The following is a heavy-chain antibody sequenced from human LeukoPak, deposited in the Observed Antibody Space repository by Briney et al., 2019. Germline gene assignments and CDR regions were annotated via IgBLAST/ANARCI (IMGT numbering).Heavy chain of an antibody. Sequence: SETLSLTCTVSGGSISSGGYYWSWIRQHPGKGLEWIGYIYYSGSTYYNPSLKSRVTISVDTSKNQFSLKLSSVTAADTAVYYCATGGGSGSYSTFDYWGQGTLVTVSS. D-gene: IGHD3-10*01. CDR3: ATGGGSGSYSTFDY. CDR1: GGSISSGGYY. CDR2: IYYSGST. J-gene: IGHJ4*02. V-gene: IGHV4-31*03.